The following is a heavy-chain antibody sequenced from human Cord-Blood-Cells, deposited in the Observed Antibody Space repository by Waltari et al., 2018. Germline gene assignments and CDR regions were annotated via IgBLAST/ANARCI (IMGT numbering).Heavy chain of an antibody. J-gene: IGHJ4*02. V-gene: IGHV4-34*01. D-gene: IGHD1-1*01. CDR1: GWSFSGSC. CDR2: INHSGST. CDR3: ARAGEKLYYFDY. Sequence: QVQLQQWGAGLLKPSEPLSLTCAVSGWSFSGSCWRWIRQPPGKGLEWIGEINHSGSTNYNPSLKSRVTISVDTSKNQFSLKLSSVTAADTAVYYCARAGEKLYYFDYWGQGTLVTVSS.